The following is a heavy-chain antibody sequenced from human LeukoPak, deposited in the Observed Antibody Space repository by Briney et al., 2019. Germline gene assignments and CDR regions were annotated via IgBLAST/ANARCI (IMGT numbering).Heavy chain of an antibody. V-gene: IGHV3-23*01. CDR1: GFTFSSYA. CDR3: AKDYGSGYYYSDY. Sequence: GGSLRLSCAASGFTFSSYAMSWVRQAPGKGLEWVSAISGSGSSTYYADSVKGRFTISRDNSKNTLYLQMNSLRAEDTAVYYCAKDYGSGYYYSDYWGQGTLVTVSS. J-gene: IGHJ4*02. CDR2: ISGSGSST. D-gene: IGHD3-22*01.